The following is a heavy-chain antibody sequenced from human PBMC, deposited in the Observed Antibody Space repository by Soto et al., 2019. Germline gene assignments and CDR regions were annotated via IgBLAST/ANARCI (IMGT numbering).Heavy chain of an antibody. D-gene: IGHD3-22*01. CDR2: ISTYNGNT. J-gene: IGHJ4*02. CDR1: GYTFITYG. V-gene: IGHV1-18*01. Sequence: QVQLVQSGAEVNKPGASVKVSCKASGYTFITYGVSWVRQAPGQGLDWLGWISTYNGNTRCAERLQGRVTMTTDTTTNTAYMELRNLRSDDTAVYYCARGPTDYYDNSANYFLDYWGQGTLVTVSS. CDR3: ARGPTDYYDNSANYFLDY.